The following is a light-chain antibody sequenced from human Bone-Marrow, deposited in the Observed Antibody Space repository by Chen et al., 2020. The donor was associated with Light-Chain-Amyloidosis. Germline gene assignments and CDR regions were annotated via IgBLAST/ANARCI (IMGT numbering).Light chain of an antibody. J-gene: IGKJ4*01. CDR2: KAS. V-gene: IGKV1-5*03. CDR1: QSISSW. CDR3: QQYGTSPLT. Sequence: DIQMTQSPSTLSASVGDRVTITCRASQSISSWLAWYQQKPGKAPKLLIYKASSLESGVPSRFSGSGSGTDFTLTINRLEPEDFAMYYCQQYGTSPLTFGGGTKVEIK.